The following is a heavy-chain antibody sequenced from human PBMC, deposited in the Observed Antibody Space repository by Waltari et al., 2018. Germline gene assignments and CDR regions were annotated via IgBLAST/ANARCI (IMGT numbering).Heavy chain of an antibody. V-gene: IGHV4-39*07. CDR2: IYYSVNT. J-gene: IGHJ4*02. Sequence: QLQLQESGPGLVKPSETLSLTCTVSSGAISSSGYYWGWIRQPPGKGLEWMGSIYYSVNTYYNPSLKTRVTISVDTSKNQFSLKVTSVTAADTAVYYCAKVWKNYRTDYWGQGTLVTVSS. D-gene: IGHD1-7*01. CDR3: AKVWKNYRTDY. CDR1: SGAISSSGYY.